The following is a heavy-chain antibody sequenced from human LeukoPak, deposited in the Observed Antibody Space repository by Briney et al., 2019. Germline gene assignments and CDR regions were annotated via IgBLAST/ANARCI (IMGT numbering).Heavy chain of an antibody. CDR3: ARGWSTSWSFHFDF. V-gene: IGHV4-59*08. D-gene: IGHD2-2*01. J-gene: IGHJ4*02. CDR1: GGSMSSYY. CDR2: IFYNGDT. Sequence: SETLSLTCTVSGGSMSSYYWSWIRQSPGKGLEWIGNIFYNGDTYYNPSLKSRLTISIDTSNNHFSLRLNSVAAADTAMYFCARGWSTSWSFHFDFWGQGSLVTVSS.